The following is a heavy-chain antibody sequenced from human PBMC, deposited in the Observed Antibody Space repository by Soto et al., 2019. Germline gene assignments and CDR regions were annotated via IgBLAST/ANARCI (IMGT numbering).Heavy chain of an antibody. Sequence: PGESLKISCKGSGYSFTSYWISWVRQMPVKGLEWMGRIDPSDSYTNYSPSFQGHVTISADKSISTAYLQWSSLKASDTAMYYCARQIRVVVGGYYYYCMDVWGQGTTVTVSS. D-gene: IGHD2-15*01. CDR3: ARQIRVVVGGYYYYCMDV. J-gene: IGHJ6*02. CDR1: GYSFTSYW. CDR2: IDPSDSYT. V-gene: IGHV5-10-1*01.